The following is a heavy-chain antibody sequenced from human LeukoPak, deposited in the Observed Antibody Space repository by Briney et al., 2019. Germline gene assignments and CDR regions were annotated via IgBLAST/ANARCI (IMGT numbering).Heavy chain of an antibody. CDR2: INHSGST. Sequence: SETLSLTCAVYGGSFSGYYWSWIRRPPGKGLEWIGEINHSGSTNYNPSLKSRVTISVDTSKNQFSLKLSSVTAADTAVYYCARGGTVGLWFGELGTYGMDVWGKGTTVTVSS. CDR1: GGSFSGYY. CDR3: ARGGTVGLWFGELGTYGMDV. J-gene: IGHJ6*04. D-gene: IGHD3-10*01. V-gene: IGHV4-34*01.